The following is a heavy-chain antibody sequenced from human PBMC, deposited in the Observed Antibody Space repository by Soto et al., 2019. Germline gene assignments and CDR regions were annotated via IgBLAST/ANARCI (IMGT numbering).Heavy chain of an antibody. CDR1: GGSFTSNNW. CDR3: ASRDPGTSVDY. D-gene: IGHD1-7*01. J-gene: IGHJ4*02. V-gene: IGHV4-4*02. Sequence: QVQLQESGPGLVKPSGTLSLTCAVSGGSFTSNNWWTWVRQPPGQGLAWIGEIYRTGSINFNPSLKSRVTISLDKSENQFSLKVTSLTAADTAVYYCASRDPGTSVDYWGQGTLVTVSS. CDR2: IYRTGSI.